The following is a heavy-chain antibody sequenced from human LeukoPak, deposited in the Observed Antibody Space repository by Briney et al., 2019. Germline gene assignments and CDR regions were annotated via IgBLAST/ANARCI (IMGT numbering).Heavy chain of an antibody. CDR2: ISACNGNT. D-gene: IGHD3-22*01. Sequence: ASVKVSCKASGYTFTSYGISWVRQAPGQGLEWMGWISACNGNTNYAQKLQGRVTMTTDTSTSTAYMELRSLRSDDTAVYYCARVNSQVKYDSSGYYSAYFDYWGQGTLVTVSS. J-gene: IGHJ4*02. CDR3: ARVNSQVKYDSSGYYSAYFDY. V-gene: IGHV1-18*01. CDR1: GYTFTSYG.